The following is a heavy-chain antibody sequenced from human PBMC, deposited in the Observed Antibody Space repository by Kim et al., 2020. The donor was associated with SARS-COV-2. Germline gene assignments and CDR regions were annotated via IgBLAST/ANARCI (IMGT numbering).Heavy chain of an antibody. D-gene: IGHD3-3*01. CDR3: ARDRQNFWSGYDHNWFDP. Sequence: KSRVTLSVDTSKNQFSLTLSSVTAADTAVYYCARDRQNFWSGYDHNWFDPWGQGTLVTVSS. V-gene: IGHV4-59*01. J-gene: IGHJ5*02.